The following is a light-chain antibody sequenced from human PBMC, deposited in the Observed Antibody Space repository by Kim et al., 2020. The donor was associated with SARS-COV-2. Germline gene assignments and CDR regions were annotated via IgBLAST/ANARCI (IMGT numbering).Light chain of an antibody. V-gene: IGLV1-40*01. Sequence: QSVLTQPPSVSGAPGQRVTISCTGSSSNLGAGYDVNWYQQLPGTVPKLLIYANSNRPSGVPGRFSGSKSGSSASLAITGLQAEDETDYYCLSYDSSLSGYVFGTGTKVTVL. CDR1: SSNLGAGYD. CDR3: LSYDSSLSGYV. J-gene: IGLJ1*01. CDR2: ANS.